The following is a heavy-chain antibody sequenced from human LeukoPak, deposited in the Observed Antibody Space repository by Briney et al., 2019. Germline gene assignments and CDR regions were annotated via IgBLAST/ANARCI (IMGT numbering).Heavy chain of an antibody. D-gene: IGHD6-13*01. CDR3: ARMGWISAADFDY. V-gene: IGHV3-7*01. CDR1: GFTFSSYW. Sequence: PGGSLRLSCAASGFTFSSYWMSWVRQAPGKGREWVANIKQDGSEKYYVDSVKGRLTISRDNAKNSLYLQMNSLRAEDTAVYYCARMGWISAADFDYWGQGTLVTVSS. CDR2: IKQDGSEK. J-gene: IGHJ4*02.